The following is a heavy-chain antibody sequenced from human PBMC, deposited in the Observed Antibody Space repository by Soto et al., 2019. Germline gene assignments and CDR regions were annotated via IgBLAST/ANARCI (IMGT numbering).Heavy chain of an antibody. CDR2: ISAYNGNT. Sequence: ATVTVSYKASGYTFTSYGISWVRQAPGQGLEWMGWISAYNGNTNYAQKLQGRVTMTTDTSTSTAYMELRSLRSDDTAVYYCAGGNYYDSSGSNNWYFDLWGRGTLVTAPQ. J-gene: IGHJ2*01. CDR1: GYTFTSYG. V-gene: IGHV1-18*04. CDR3: AGGNYYDSSGSNNWYFDL. D-gene: IGHD3-22*01.